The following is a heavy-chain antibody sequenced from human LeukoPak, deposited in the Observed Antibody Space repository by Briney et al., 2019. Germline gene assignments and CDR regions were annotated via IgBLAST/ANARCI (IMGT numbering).Heavy chain of an antibody. CDR1: GFTFDSFA. V-gene: IGHV3-23*01. CDR2: ISGSGVST. D-gene: IGHD4-17*01. CDR3: ANRPTTVTTFGRDY. J-gene: IGHJ4*02. Sequence: GESLTLSCAASGFTFDSFAMSWVRQAPGKGLEWLSAISGSGVSTYYGDSVKGRFTISRDNSRDTLYLQMDSLRAEDTAVYYCANRPTTVTTFGRDYWGQGTLVTVSS.